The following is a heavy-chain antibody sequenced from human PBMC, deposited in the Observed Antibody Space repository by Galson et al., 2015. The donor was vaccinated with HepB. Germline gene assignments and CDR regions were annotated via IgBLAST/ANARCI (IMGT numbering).Heavy chain of an antibody. D-gene: IGHD4-11*01. V-gene: IGHV4-4*07. CDR1: GDSISSYY. Sequence: SETLSLTCNVSGDSISSYYWSWIRQPAGKGLEWIGRIYASGSTNYNPSLKSRVTMSLDTSRNQFSLRLTSVTAADTAVYYCAREEAYSTSLRHWGQGTLVTVSS. CDR2: IYASGST. CDR3: AREEAYSTSLRH. J-gene: IGHJ4*02.